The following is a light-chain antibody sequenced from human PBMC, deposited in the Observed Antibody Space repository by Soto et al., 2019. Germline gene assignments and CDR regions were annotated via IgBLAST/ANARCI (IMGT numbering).Light chain of an antibody. J-gene: IGKJ3*01. V-gene: IGKV1-33*01. Sequence: DIQMTQSPASLSASVGDRVTITCQASQDIRKYLSWYQQKPGRAPKLLIYGASYLETGVPSRFSGSGYGTDFTFTISSRQPEDIATYYCQYDEHLPPFTFGPGTKVAI. CDR1: QDIRKY. CDR3: QYDEHLPPFT. CDR2: GAS.